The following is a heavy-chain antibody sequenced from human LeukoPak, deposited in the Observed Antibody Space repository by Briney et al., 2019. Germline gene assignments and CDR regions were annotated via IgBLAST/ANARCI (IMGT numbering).Heavy chain of an antibody. Sequence: ASVKVSCKVSGYTFTSYDINWVRQATGQGLEWMGWMNPNSGNTGYAQKFQGRVTMTRNTSISTAYMELSSLRSEDTAVYYCARGAYCSSTSCGYYYYYYGMDVWGQGTTVTVSS. CDR1: GYTFTSYD. CDR2: MNPNSGNT. CDR3: ARGAYCSSTSCGYYYYYYGMDV. V-gene: IGHV1-8*01. D-gene: IGHD2-2*01. J-gene: IGHJ6*02.